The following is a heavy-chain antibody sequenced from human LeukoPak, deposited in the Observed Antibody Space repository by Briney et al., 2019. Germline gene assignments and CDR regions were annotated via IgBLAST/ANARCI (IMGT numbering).Heavy chain of an antibody. D-gene: IGHD5-18*01. CDR3: AKGRQQWWTFDALDI. J-gene: IGHJ3*02. CDR1: GFTFSSYG. V-gene: IGHV3-30*18. CDR2: ISFDGGKK. Sequence: PGRSLRLSCAASGFTFSSYGMHWVRQAPGKGLEWVPLISFDGGKKFYADSVKGRFTISRDNSKNTLYLQMNSLTPDDTAVYSCAKGRQQWWTFDALDIWGQGTMVTVSS.